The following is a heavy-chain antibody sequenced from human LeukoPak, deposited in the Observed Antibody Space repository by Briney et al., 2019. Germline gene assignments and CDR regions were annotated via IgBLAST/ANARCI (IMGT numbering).Heavy chain of an antibody. CDR2: IYVDGRTT. V-gene: IGHV3-74*01. Sequence: GGSLRLSCVASGFTFSNYWMHWVRQPPGKGLVWVSRIYVDGRTTNYADSVKGRFTISRDNAKNTVYLEMNSLSVEDTATNYCIRDFRSADLWGQGTLVTVTS. J-gene: IGHJ5*02. CDR3: IRDFRSADL. CDR1: GFTFSNYW.